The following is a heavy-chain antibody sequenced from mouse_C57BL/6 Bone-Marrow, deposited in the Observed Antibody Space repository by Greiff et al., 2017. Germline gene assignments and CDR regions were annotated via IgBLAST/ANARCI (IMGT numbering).Heavy chain of an antibody. CDR3: ERMDDYDGSD. CDR1: GYTFTGYW. CDR2: ILPGSGST. V-gene: IGHV1-9*01. Sequence: QVQLQQSGAELMKPGASVKLSCKATGYTFTGYWIEWVKQRPGHGLEWIGEILPGSGSTNYNEKFKGKSTFTADTYSNTAYMQRSSRTTEDSAIYYCERMDDYDGSDWGQRTSVTVSS. D-gene: IGHD2-4*01. J-gene: IGHJ4*01.